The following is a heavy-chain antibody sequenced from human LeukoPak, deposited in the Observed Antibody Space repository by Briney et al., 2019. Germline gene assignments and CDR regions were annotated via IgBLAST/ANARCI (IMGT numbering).Heavy chain of an antibody. J-gene: IGHJ5*02. CDR3: ARAYYYDSSGYSPFDP. D-gene: IGHD3-22*01. V-gene: IGHV1-69*05. CDR2: IIPIFGTA. CDR1: GGTFSSYA. Sequence: SVKVSCKASGGTFSSYAISWVRQAPGQGLEWMGGIIPIFGTANYEQKFQGRVTITTDESTSTAYMELSSLRSEDTAVYYCARAYYYDSSGYSPFDPWGQGTLVTVSS.